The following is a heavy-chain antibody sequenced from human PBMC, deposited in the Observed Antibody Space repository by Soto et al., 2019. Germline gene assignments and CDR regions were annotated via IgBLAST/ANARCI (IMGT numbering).Heavy chain of an antibody. V-gene: IGHV4-39*02. Sequence: QLQLHESGPGLVRPSETLSLTCTVSGGSISNTDYYWGWVRQPPGKGLEWIGTIYYNGATQYNPSLKCRVTLSLDTSKNHFSLELPSVTAADPAVYYCARERRGYSGPPSRDSWGQGALVTVSS. D-gene: IGHD2-15*01. CDR2: IYYNGAT. J-gene: IGHJ4*02. CDR1: GGSISNTDYY. CDR3: ARERRGYSGPPSRDS.